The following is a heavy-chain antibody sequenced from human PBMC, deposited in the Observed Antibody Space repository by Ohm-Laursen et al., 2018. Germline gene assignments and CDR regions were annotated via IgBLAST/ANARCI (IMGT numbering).Heavy chain of an antibody. D-gene: IGHD2-2*01. V-gene: IGHV3-23*01. CDR3: AKGPSYYCSSTSCYLDV. J-gene: IGHJ6*02. Sequence: SLRLSCAASGFTFSSYAMTWVRQAPGKGLEWVSGISGSGGSTYYADSVKGRFTISRDNSKNTLYLQMNSLRAEDTAVYYCAKGPSYYCSSTSCYLDVWGQGTTVTVSS. CDR1: GFTFSSYA. CDR2: ISGSGGST.